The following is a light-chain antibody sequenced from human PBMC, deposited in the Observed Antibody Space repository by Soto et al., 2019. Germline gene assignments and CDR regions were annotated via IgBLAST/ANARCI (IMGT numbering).Light chain of an antibody. Sequence: DIVLTQSPGTLSLSPGERATLSCRASQSISRSYLAWYQQKPGQAPRLLIHGVSTRTTGIPDRFSGSGAGTDVTLTISRLEPEDFAVYYFQQYVTSPYIFSQGTKLEIK. CDR2: GVS. J-gene: IGKJ2*01. CDR1: QSISRSY. V-gene: IGKV3-20*01. CDR3: QQYVTSPYI.